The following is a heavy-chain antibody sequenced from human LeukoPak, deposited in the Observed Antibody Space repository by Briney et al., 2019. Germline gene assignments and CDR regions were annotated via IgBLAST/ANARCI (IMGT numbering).Heavy chain of an antibody. CDR2: ISGSGGST. V-gene: IGHV3-23*01. CDR1: GFTFSSYA. Sequence: GGSLRLSCAASGFTFSSYAMSWVRQAPGKGLEWVSTISGSGGSTYYADSVKGRFTLSRDNSKNTLYLQMNSLRAEDMAVYYCAKKRGTPVTTIDIWRQGTMVTVSS. J-gene: IGHJ3*02. CDR3: AKKRGTPVTTIDI. D-gene: IGHD4-17*01.